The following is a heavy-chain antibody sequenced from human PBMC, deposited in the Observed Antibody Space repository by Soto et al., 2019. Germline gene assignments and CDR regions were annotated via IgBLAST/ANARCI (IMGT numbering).Heavy chain of an antibody. Sequence: GGSLRLSCAASGFSFSSYWVSWVRQAPGKGLEWVAVIRYDGSNKYYADSVKGRFTISRDNSKNTLYLQMNSLRAEDTAVYYCARDLSGYYCSDYWGQGTLVTVSS. CDR2: IRYDGSNK. D-gene: IGHD3-22*01. V-gene: IGHV3-33*08. J-gene: IGHJ4*02. CDR3: ARDLSGYYCSDY. CDR1: GFSFSSYW.